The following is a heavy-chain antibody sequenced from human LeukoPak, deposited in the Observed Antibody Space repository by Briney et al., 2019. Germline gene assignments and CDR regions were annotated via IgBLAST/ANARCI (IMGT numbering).Heavy chain of an antibody. CDR3: GYSSSWYCDY. Sequence: GASVKVSCKASGYTFTSYGISWVRQAPGQGLEWMGWISAYNGNTNYAQKLQGRVTMTTDTSTSTAYMELSSLRSEDTAVYYCGYSSSWYCDYWGQGTLVTVSS. CDR1: GYTFTSYG. CDR2: ISAYNGNT. D-gene: IGHD6-13*01. V-gene: IGHV1-18*01. J-gene: IGHJ4*02.